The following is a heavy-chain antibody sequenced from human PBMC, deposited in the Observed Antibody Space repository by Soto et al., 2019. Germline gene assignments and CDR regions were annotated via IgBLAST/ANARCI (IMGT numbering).Heavy chain of an antibody. Sequence: ASVKVSCKASGGTFSSYTISWVRQAPGQGLEWMGRIIPILGIANYAQKFQGRVTITADKSTSTAYMELSSLRSEDTAVYYCARAYCSGGSCYHRLATYDAFDIWGQGTMVTVSS. D-gene: IGHD2-15*01. J-gene: IGHJ3*02. CDR1: GGTFSSYT. V-gene: IGHV1-69*02. CDR3: ARAYCSGGSCYHRLATYDAFDI. CDR2: IIPILGIA.